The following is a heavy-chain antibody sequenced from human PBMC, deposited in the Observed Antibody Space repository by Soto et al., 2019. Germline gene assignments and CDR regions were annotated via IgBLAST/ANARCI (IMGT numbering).Heavy chain of an antibody. Sequence: EVQLLESGGNLVQPGESLRLSCAASGFTFSSYAMSWVRQAPGKGLEWVSHISSVYDTYYADSVKGRFTIARDNSKNTLYLQMNGLRAGDTAVYFCTKTYRDTAYATGLLAAFDVWGQGTMVTVSS. CDR1: GFTFSSYA. D-gene: IGHD2-2*01. CDR2: ISSVYDT. CDR3: TKTYRDTAYATGLLAAFDV. J-gene: IGHJ3*01. V-gene: IGHV3-23*01.